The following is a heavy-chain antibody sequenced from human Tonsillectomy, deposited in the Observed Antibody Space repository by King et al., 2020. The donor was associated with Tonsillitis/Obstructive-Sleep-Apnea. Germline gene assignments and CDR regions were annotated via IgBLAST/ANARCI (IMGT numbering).Heavy chain of an antibody. Sequence: VQLVESGGGLVQPGGSLRLSCAASGFTFSSYWMHWVRQAPGKGLVWVSRINSDGSSTSYADSVKGRFTISRDNAKNTLYLQMNSLRAEDTAVYYCARATIDWLLNYYYYYMDVWGKGTTVTVSS. CDR2: INSDGSST. D-gene: IGHD3-9*01. J-gene: IGHJ6*03. V-gene: IGHV3-74*01. CDR1: GFTFSSYW. CDR3: ARATIDWLLNYYYYYMDV.